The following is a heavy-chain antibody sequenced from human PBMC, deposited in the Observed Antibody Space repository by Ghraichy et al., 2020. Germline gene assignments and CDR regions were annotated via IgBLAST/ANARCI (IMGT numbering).Heavy chain of an antibody. J-gene: IGHJ4*02. D-gene: IGHD3-10*02. V-gene: IGHV3-7*03. CDR3: VRGCYDY. Sequence: GGSLRLSCATSGFTFSDYWMSWVRQAPGKGLEWVANIKQDGSEKYYVDSVKGRFTISRDNAKNSLYLQMNSLRAEDTAVYYCVRGCYDYWGQGTLVTVSS. CDR1: GFTFSDYW. CDR2: IKQDGSEK.